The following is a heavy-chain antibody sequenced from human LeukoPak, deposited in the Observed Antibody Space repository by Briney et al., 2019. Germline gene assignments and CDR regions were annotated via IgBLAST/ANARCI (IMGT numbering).Heavy chain of an antibody. CDR3: ARENIAARYLGY. V-gene: IGHV1-2*02. CDR2: IDPNSGGT. Sequence: ASVKVSCKASGYTFTGYYMHWVRQAPGQGLEWMGWIDPNSGGTNYAQKFQGRVAMTRDTSISTAYMELSRLRSDDTAVYYCARENIAARYLGYWGQGTLVTVSS. J-gene: IGHJ4*02. D-gene: IGHD6-6*01. CDR1: GYTFTGYY.